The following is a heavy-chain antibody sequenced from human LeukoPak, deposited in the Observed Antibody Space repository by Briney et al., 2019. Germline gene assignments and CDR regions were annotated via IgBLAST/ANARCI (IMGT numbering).Heavy chain of an antibody. V-gene: IGHV3-9*01. Sequence: PGGSLRLSCAASGFTFDDYAMHWVRQAPGKGLEWVSGISWNSGSIGYADSVKGRFTISRDNAKNSLYLQMNSLRAEDTALYYCAKADYYDGSGYFDYWGQGTLVTVSS. J-gene: IGHJ4*02. CDR1: GFTFDDYA. CDR3: AKADYYDGSGYFDY. CDR2: ISWNSGSI. D-gene: IGHD3-22*01.